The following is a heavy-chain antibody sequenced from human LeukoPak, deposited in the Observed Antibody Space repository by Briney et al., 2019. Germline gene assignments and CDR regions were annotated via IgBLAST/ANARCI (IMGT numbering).Heavy chain of an antibody. CDR2: IYYSGST. J-gene: IGHJ5*02. D-gene: IGHD4-17*01. CDR3: ARGGTTVTPGLLWFDP. CDR1: GVSISSYY. V-gene: IGHV4-59*01. Sequence: SETLSLTCTVSGVSISSYYWSWIRQVPGKGLEWIGYIYYSGSTKYNPSLKSRVTISVDTSKNQFSLKLSSVTAADTAVYYCARGGTTVTPGLLWFDPWGQGTLVTVSS.